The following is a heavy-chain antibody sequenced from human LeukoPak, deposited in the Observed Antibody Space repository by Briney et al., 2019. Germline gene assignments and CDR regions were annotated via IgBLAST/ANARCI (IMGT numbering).Heavy chain of an antibody. CDR1: GFTFSSYA. Sequence: GGSLRLSCAASGFTFSSYAMSWVRQAPGKGLEWVSAISGSGGSTYYADSVKGRFTISRDNSKNTLYLQMNSLRSDDTAVYYCAREYSSGWYPLDDEGYMDVWGKGTTITISS. CDR3: AREYSSGWYPLDDEGYMDV. CDR2: ISGSGGST. D-gene: IGHD6-19*01. J-gene: IGHJ6*03. V-gene: IGHV3-23*01.